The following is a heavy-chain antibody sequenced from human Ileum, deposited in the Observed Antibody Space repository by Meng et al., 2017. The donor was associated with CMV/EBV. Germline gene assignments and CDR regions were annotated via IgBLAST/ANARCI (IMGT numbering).Heavy chain of an antibody. V-gene: IGHV1-2*06. CDR1: RYTFIEFY. J-gene: IGHJ4*02. CDR2: INPKNGVT. Sequence: QVQGVQSGAEVKKPEAAVTVSCKTSRYTFIEFYIHWVRQAPGQGLEWMGRINPKNGVTNYAQMFQGRVTMTSDTSIGTGYMELRSLTSDDTAVYYCARVRDPSRFGELSADYWGQGTLVTVSS. D-gene: IGHD3-16*02. CDR3: ARVRDPSRFGELSADY.